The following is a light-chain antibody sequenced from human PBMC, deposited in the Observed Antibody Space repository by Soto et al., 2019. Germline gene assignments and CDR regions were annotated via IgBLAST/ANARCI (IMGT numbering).Light chain of an antibody. V-gene: IGKV3-15*01. Sequence: EIVLTQSPGTRSLSPGERATLSCRASQSVGKYLAWYQQKPGQDNRLLIYGASTRATGITARFSGSGSGTEFTLTISSLQSEDFAVYYCQKYNNWPRTGGQGTTVDIK. J-gene: IGKJ1*01. CDR2: GAS. CDR3: QKYNNWPRT. CDR1: QSVGKY.